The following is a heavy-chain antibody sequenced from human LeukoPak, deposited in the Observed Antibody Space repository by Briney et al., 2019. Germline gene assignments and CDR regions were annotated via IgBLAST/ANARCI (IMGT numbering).Heavy chain of an antibody. CDR2: IYYTGAT. J-gene: IGHJ4*02. CDR3: AMAQGTSGDY. D-gene: IGHD3-10*01. CDR1: GGSISSYY. V-gene: IGHV4-59*04. Sequence: SETLSLTCTVSGGSISSYYWSWIRQPPGKGLGWIGSIYYTGATYRNPSLYSRVALSVDTSKNQFSLRLTSVTTADTAVYYCAMAQGTSGDYWGQGTLVTVSS.